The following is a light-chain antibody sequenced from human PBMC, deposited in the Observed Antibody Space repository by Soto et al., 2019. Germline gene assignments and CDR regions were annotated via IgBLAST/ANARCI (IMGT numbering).Light chain of an antibody. CDR2: SNN. CDR1: SSNIGSNT. Sequence: QSVLPQPPSASGTPGQRVTISCSGSSSNIGSNTVNWYQQLPGTAPKLLIYSNNQRPSGVTDRFSGSKSGTSASLAISGLQSEEEADYYCAAWDDSLNGVVFGGGTKLPVL. J-gene: IGLJ2*01. V-gene: IGLV1-44*01. CDR3: AAWDDSLNGVV.